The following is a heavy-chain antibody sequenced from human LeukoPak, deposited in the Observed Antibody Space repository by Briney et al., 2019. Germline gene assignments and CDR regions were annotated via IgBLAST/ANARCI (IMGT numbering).Heavy chain of an antibody. D-gene: IGHD1-26*01. CDR2: IYYSGST. Sequence: SETLSLTCTVSGGSISSYYWSWIRQPPGKGLEWIGYIYYSGSTSYNPSLKSRVTISVDTSKKQSSLKLSSVTAADTAFYYCARYIVSYPHDAFDIWGQGTMVTVSS. CDR3: ARYIVSYPHDAFDI. J-gene: IGHJ3*02. V-gene: IGHV4-59*01. CDR1: GGSISSYY.